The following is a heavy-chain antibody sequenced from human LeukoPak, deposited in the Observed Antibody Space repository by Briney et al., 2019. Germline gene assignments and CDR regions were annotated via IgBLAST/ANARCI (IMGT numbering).Heavy chain of an antibody. D-gene: IGHD4-23*01. Sequence: SETLSLTCAVSGYSISSGYYWGWLRQPPGKGLEWIGSIYHSGSTFYNPSLKSRVTISVDTSKNQFSLKLSSVTAADTAVYYCAKDSPVATYWGQGTLVTVSS. V-gene: IGHV4-38-2*02. CDR3: AKDSPVATY. CDR1: GYSISSGYY. J-gene: IGHJ4*02. CDR2: IYHSGST.